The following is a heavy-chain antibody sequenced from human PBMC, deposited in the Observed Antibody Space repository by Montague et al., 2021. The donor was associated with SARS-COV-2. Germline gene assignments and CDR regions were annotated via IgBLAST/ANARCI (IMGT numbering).Heavy chain of an antibody. V-gene: IGHV3-74*01. CDR3: ARDLEGIAAAGTGGFDY. CDR2: INSDGSST. CDR1: GFTFSSYW. Sequence: SLRLSCAASGFTFSSYWMHWVRQAPGKGLVWVPRINSDGSSTSYADSVKGRFTISRDNAKNTLYLQMNSLRAEDTAVYYCARDLEGIAAAGTGGFDYWGQGTLVTVSS. J-gene: IGHJ4*02. D-gene: IGHD6-13*01.